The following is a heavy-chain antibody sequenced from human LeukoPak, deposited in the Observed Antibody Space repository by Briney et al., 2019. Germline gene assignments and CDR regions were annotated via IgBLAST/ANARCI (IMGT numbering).Heavy chain of an antibody. D-gene: IGHD6-19*01. CDR3: ARATVAEDGMDV. CDR2: ISAYNGNT. J-gene: IGHJ6*02. CDR1: GYTFTSYG. V-gene: IGHV1-18*01. Sequence: ASVKVSCKASGYTFTSYGISWVRQAPGQGLEWMGWISAYNGNTNCAQRLQGRVTMTTDTSTSTAYMDLRSLRSDDTAVYYCARATVAEDGMDVWGQGTTVTVSS.